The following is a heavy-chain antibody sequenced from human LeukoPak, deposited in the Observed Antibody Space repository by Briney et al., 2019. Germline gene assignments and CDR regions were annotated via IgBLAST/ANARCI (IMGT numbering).Heavy chain of an antibody. D-gene: IGHD3-9*01. CDR1: GGSISSGDYY. J-gene: IGHJ4*02. CDR3: AVDLTGYYGY. Sequence: SETLSLTCTVSGGSISSGDYYWSWIRQPPGKGLEWIGYIYYSGSTYYNPSLKSRVTITVDTSKNQFSLKLSSVTAADTAVYYCAVDLTGYYGYWGQGTLVTVSS. V-gene: IGHV4-30-4*01. CDR2: IYYSGST.